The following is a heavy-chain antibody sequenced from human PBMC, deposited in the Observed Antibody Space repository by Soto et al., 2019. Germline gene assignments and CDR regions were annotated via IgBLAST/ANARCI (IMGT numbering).Heavy chain of an antibody. Sequence: ASVKVSCVASGYALSFYTMHLGGQAPAQRLEWMGWVTADKEITDYSQMSQGRVTITRDTYASTAYTELSSLRSEDTAIYYCARESFPQTGSYYDFWGQGTLVTVSS. CDR3: ARESFPQTGSYYDF. CDR2: VTADKEIT. V-gene: IGHV1-3*01. D-gene: IGHD3-10*01. CDR1: GYALSFYT. J-gene: IGHJ5*01.